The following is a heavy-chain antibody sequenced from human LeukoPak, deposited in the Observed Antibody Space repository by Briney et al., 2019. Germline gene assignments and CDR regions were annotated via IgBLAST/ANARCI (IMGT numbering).Heavy chain of an antibody. D-gene: IGHD3-16*01. Sequence: SQTLSLTCTVSGGSISSGGYYWSWIRQHPGKGLQWIGYIYYSGNTYYNPSLKGRVTISVDTSKNKFSLKLSSVTAADTAVYYCARTSSSGGDFDYWGQGTLVTVSS. J-gene: IGHJ4*02. CDR1: GGSISSGGYY. CDR2: IYYSGNT. CDR3: ARTSSSGGDFDY. V-gene: IGHV4-31*03.